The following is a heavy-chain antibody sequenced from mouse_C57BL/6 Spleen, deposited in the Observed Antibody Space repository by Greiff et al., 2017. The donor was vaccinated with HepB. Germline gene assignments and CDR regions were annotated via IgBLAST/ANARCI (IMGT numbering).Heavy chain of an antibody. CDR3: ALLATDY. CDR1: GYSITSGYY. D-gene: IGHD1-1*01. Sequence: VQLKESGPGLVKPSQSLSLTCSVTGYSITSGYYWNWIRQFPGNKLEWMGYISYDGSNNYNPSLKNRISITRDTSKNQFFLKLNSVTTEDTATYYCALLATDYWGQGTTLTVSS. CDR2: ISYDGSN. J-gene: IGHJ2*01. V-gene: IGHV3-6*01.